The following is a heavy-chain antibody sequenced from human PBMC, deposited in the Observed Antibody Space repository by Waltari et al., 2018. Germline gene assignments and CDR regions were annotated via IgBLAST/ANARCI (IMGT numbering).Heavy chain of an antibody. J-gene: IGHJ4*02. V-gene: IGHV3-30*02. CDR1: GFTFSSHG. CDR2: IRYDGSNK. Sequence: QVQLVESGGGVVQPGGSLRLSCAASGFTFSSHGMHWVRQAPGKGLEWVAFIRYDGSNKYYADSVKGRFTISRDNSKNTLYLQMNSLRAEDTAVYYCAKMNGNFDYWGQGTLVTVSS. D-gene: IGHD2-8*01. CDR3: AKMNGNFDY.